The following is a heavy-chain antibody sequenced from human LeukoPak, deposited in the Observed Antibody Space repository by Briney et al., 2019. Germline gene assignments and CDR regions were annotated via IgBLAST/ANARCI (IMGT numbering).Heavy chain of an antibody. J-gene: IGHJ4*02. V-gene: IGHV1-18*01. D-gene: IGHD3-3*01. Sequence: ASVKVSCKASGYIFTSYGISWVRQAPGQGLEWMGWINAYNGNTNYAQKLQGRVTMTTDTSTSTAYMELRSLRSDDTAVYYCARATIYYDFWSGFDYWGQGTLVTVSS. CDR3: ARATIYYDFWSGFDY. CDR1: GYIFTSYG. CDR2: INAYNGNT.